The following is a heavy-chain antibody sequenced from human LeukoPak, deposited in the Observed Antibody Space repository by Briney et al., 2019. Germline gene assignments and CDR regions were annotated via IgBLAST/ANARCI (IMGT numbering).Heavy chain of an antibody. D-gene: IGHD2-15*01. CDR1: GGSFSGYY. J-gene: IGHJ3*02. Sequence: SETLSLTCAVYGGSFSGYYWSWIRQPPGKGLEWIGYIYYSGSTNYNPSLKSRVTISVDTSKNQFSLKLSSVTAADTAVYYCARHSSGSAFDIWGQGTMVTVSS. V-gene: IGHV4-59*08. CDR2: IYYSGST. CDR3: ARHSSGSAFDI.